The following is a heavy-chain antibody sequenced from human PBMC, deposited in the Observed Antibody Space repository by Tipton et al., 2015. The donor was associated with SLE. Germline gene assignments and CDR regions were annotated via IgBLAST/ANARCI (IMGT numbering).Heavy chain of an antibody. J-gene: IGHJ6*03. CDR2: VYSDGNT. D-gene: IGHD3/OR15-3a*01. CDR3: ARSYCFGLHYMDV. Sequence: SLRLSCAASGFTVSSNYINWVRQAPGKGLEWVSVVYSDGNTYYADSVKGRFTISRDNSKNTMYLQMNSLRVEDTAVYYCARSYCFGLHYMDVWGKGTTVTVSS. CDR1: GFTVSSNY. V-gene: IGHV3-66*02.